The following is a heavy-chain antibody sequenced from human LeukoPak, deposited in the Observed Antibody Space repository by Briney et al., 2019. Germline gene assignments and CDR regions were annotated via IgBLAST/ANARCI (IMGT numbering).Heavy chain of an antibody. CDR1: ALRFTSYW. CDR2: VNPSDSDT. V-gene: IGHV5-51*01. Sequence: SLNFSCPGPALRFTSYWIGWVGQVTGKGMDCIGIVNPSDSDTRYSPSFQGQVTISADKSIRTAYLQRSSLKASDTAMYYCARSRYVVPAAPGYYYYYYMDVWGKGTTVTASS. J-gene: IGHJ6*03. D-gene: IGHD2-2*01. CDR3: ARSRYVVPAAPGYYYYYYMDV.